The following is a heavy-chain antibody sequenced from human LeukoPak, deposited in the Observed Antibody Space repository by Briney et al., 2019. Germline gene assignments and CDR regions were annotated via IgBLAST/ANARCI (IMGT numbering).Heavy chain of an antibody. V-gene: IGHV3-33*08. Sequence: PGGSLRLSCAASGFSFSSYWMSWVRQAPGKGLEWVAVIWYDGSNKYYADSVKGRFTISRDNSKNTLYLQMNSLRAEDTAVYYCASLAMVRGVNQDYWGQGTLVTVSS. CDR1: GFSFSSYW. CDR2: IWYDGSNK. J-gene: IGHJ4*02. CDR3: ASLAMVRGVNQDY. D-gene: IGHD3-10*01.